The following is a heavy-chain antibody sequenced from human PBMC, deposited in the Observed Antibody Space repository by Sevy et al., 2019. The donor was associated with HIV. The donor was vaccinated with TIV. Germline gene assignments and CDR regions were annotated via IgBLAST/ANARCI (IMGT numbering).Heavy chain of an antibody. Sequence: GGSLRLSCAASGFTFSSYAMHWVRQAPGKGLEWVAVISYDGSNKYYADSVKGRFTISRDNSKNTLYLQMNSLRDQDTAVYYCARAGFLGCDDAFDIWGQGTMVTVSS. CDR3: ARAGFLGCDDAFDI. V-gene: IGHV3-30-3*01. D-gene: IGHD3-3*01. CDR1: GFTFSSYA. J-gene: IGHJ3*02. CDR2: ISYDGSNK.